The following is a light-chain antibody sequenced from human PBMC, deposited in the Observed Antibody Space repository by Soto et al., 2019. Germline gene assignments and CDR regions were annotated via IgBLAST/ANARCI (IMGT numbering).Light chain of an antibody. J-gene: IGLJ1*01. CDR3: SSYTSSSTDV. CDR2: DVS. Sequence: QSVLTQPASVSGSPGQSITISCTGTSSDVGFSDYVFWYQQYPGKPPKLIISDVSNRPSGVSDRFSGSKSGNTASLTISGLQADDEAEYYCSSYTSSSTDVFGTGTKVTVL. V-gene: IGLV2-14*01. CDR1: SSDVGFSDY.